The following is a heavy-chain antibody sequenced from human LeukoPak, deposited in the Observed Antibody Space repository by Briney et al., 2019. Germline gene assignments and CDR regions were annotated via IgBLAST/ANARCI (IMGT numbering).Heavy chain of an antibody. CDR2: IYTSGST. D-gene: IGHD1-26*01. J-gene: IGHJ6*03. CDR3: ARAVRGSYSGYYYYYMDV. V-gene: IGHV4-61*02. Sequence: PSETLSLTCTVSGGSISSGSYYWSWIRQPAGKGLEWIGRIYTSGSTNYNPSLKSRVTISVDTSKNQFSLKLSSVTAADTAVYYCARAVRGSYSGYYYYYMDVWGKGTTVTISS. CDR1: GGSISSGSYY.